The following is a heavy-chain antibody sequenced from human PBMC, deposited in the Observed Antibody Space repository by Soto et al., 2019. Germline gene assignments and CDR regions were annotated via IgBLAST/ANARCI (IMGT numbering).Heavy chain of an antibody. CDR2: IYYIRTT. CDR3: SRLRSIYSLDEPFEY. D-gene: IGHD5-12*01. V-gene: IGHV4-59*08. J-gene: IGHJ4*02. CDR1: SGSINGYY. Sequence: SETLSLTCTVSSGSINGYYWSWIRQPPEKGQERIGYIYYIRTTNYNPSLKSRVTISVDTSNSQFSLRLSSVTAADTALYYCSRLRSIYSLDEPFEYWGQGTLVTVSS.